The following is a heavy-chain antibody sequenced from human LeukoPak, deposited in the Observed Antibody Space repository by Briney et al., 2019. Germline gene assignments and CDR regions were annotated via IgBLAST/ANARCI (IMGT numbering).Heavy chain of an antibody. CDR2: IKQDGSEK. V-gene: IGHV3-7*01. D-gene: IGHD6-13*01. CDR3: ARRRDSSSWYRYYYYYYMDV. Sequence: GGSLRLSCAASGFTFSSYWMSWVRQAPGKGLEWVANIKQDGSEKYYVDSVKGRFTISRDNAKNSLYLQMNSLRAEDTAVYYCARRRDSSSWYRYYYYYYMDVWGKGTTVTVSS. CDR1: GFTFSSYW. J-gene: IGHJ6*03.